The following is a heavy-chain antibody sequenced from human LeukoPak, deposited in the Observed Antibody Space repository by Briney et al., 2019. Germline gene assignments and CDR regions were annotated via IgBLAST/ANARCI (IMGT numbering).Heavy chain of an antibody. Sequence: SETLSLTCTVSGGSISNYYWSWIRQPPGKGLEWIGYIFYTGSSKYNPSLKSRVSISIDTSKKQFALKLSSVTAADTAVYFCATLYGDYGNHYYMDVWGKGITVTVSS. J-gene: IGHJ6*03. CDR2: IFYTGSS. D-gene: IGHD4-17*01. V-gene: IGHV4-59*01. CDR3: ATLYGDYGNHYYMDV. CDR1: GGSISNYY.